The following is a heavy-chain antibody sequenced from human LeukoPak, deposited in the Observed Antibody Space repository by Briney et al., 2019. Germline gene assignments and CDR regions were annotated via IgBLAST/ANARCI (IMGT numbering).Heavy chain of an antibody. J-gene: IGHJ5*02. CDR1: GGSISSYY. Sequence: SETLSLTCTVSGGSISSYYWSWIRQPPGKGLEWIGYIYYSGSTNYNPSLKSRVTISVDTSKNQFSLKLSSVTAADTAVYYCARVMGAAAAKGWSRWFDPWGQGTLVTVS. V-gene: IGHV4-59*01. CDR3: ARVMGAAAAKGWSRWFDP. D-gene: IGHD6-13*01. CDR2: IYYSGST.